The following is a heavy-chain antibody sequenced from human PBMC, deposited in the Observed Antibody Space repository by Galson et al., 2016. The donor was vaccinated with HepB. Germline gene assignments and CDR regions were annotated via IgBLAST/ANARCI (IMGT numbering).Heavy chain of an antibody. CDR1: GYSFTNYW. CDR2: IYPGDSDT. J-gene: IGHJ3*01. D-gene: IGHD6-13*01. CDR3: ARPVVAAAGTFAFDV. V-gene: IGHV5-51*01. Sequence: QSGAEVKKPGESLRISCKGSGYSFTNYWIGWVRQMPGKGLEWMGIIYPGDSDTKYSPSFQGQVTMSADKSISTAYLQWSSLKASDTATYYCARPVVAAAGTFAFDVGGQGTIVTVFS.